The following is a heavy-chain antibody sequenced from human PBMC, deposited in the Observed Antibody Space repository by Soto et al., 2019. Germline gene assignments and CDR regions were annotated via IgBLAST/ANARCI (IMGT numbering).Heavy chain of an antibody. D-gene: IGHD5-12*01. CDR1: GGTFSSYA. J-gene: IGHJ5*02. Sequence: SVKVSCKASGGTFSSYAISWARQAPGQGLEWMGGIIPIFGTANYAQKFQGRVTITADESTSTAYMELSSLRSEDTAVYYCARGGGWLQPYNWFDPWGQGTLVTVSS. V-gene: IGHV1-69*13. CDR3: ARGGGWLQPYNWFDP. CDR2: IIPIFGTA.